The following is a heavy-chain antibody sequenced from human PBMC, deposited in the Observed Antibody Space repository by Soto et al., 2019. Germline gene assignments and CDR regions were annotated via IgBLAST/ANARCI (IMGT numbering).Heavy chain of an antibody. CDR1: GGSVSSGSYY. V-gene: IGHV4-61*01. CDR2: IYYSGST. CDR3: ARVSYCGTYYYDSSGYYGCGFDP. J-gene: IGHJ5*02. Sequence: SETLSLTCTVSGGSVSSGSYYWSWIRRSPGKGLEWIGYIYYSGSTNNNPSLKSRVTISVDTSKNQFSLKLSSVTAADTAVYYCARVSYCGTYYYDSSGYYGCGFDPWGQGTLVTVSS. D-gene: IGHD3-22*01.